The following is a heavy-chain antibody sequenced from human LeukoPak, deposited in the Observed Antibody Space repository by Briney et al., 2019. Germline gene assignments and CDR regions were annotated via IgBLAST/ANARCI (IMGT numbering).Heavy chain of an antibody. D-gene: IGHD3-16*01. Sequence: GGSLRLSCAASGFTFSTYAMSWVRQAPGKGLEWVSAISGSGGSTYYADSVKGRFTISRDNSKNTLYLQMNSLRAEDTAVYYCAKDLRGDFYYYYGMDVWGQGTTVTVSS. CDR1: GFTFSTYA. V-gene: IGHV3-23*01. J-gene: IGHJ6*02. CDR2: ISGSGGST. CDR3: AKDLRGDFYYYYGMDV.